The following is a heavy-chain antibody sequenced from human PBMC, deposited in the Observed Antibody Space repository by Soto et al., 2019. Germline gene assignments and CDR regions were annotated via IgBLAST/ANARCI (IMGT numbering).Heavy chain of an antibody. CDR1: GFTFTSSA. J-gene: IGHJ4*02. CDR2: IVVGSGNT. V-gene: IGHV1-58*02. Sequence: GASVKVSCKASGFTFTSSAMQWVRQARGQRLEWIGWIVVGSGNTNYAQKFQERVTITRDTSKNQFSLKLSSVTAADTAVYYCAGLRPYFDYWGQGTLVTVSS. D-gene: IGHD5-12*01. CDR3: AGLRPYFDY.